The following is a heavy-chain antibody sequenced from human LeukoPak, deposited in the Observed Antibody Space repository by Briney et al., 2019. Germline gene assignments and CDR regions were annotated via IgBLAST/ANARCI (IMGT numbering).Heavy chain of an antibody. CDR3: ASPATGWLESDGMDV. V-gene: IGHV1-69*04. CDR1: GCTFSSYA. J-gene: IGHJ6*04. CDR2: IIPILGIA. Sequence: GSSVKVSCKPSGCTFSSYAISWVRQAPRQGREWIGMIIPILGIANEAQKFQGTVTITADKSTSTAYMELSSLRSEDTAVYYCASPATGWLESDGMDVWGEGTTVTVSS. D-gene: IGHD5-24*01.